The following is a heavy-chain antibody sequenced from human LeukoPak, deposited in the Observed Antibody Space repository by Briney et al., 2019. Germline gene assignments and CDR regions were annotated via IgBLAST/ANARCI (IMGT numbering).Heavy chain of an antibody. V-gene: IGHV3-21*01. CDR1: GFIFSTSS. J-gene: IGHJ4*02. D-gene: IGHD1-26*01. CDR3: ASGTIVGARGADN. CDR2: ISGTSVHI. Sequence: GGSLRLSCSASGFIFSTSSMKWFRQAPGKALEWVSAISGTSVHIYHADSVKGRFTISRDNVKESLYLHMNSLRAEDTAVYYCASGTIVGARGADNWGQGTLVTVSS.